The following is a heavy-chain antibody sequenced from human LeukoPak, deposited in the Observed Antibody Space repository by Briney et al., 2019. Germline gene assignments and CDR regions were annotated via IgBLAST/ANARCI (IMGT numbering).Heavy chain of an antibody. CDR1: GFTFSSYG. D-gene: IGHD3-16*01. CDR3: VRQMIRFWFDP. CDR2: INPDGSHK. Sequence: GGSLRLSCAASGFTFSSYGMHWVRQAPGKGPEWVADINPDGSHKYSVDSMKGRFTISRDNAKNTLFLQINSLRAEDTAVYYCVRQMIRFWFDPWGQGTLVTVSS. J-gene: IGHJ5*02. V-gene: IGHV3-7*01.